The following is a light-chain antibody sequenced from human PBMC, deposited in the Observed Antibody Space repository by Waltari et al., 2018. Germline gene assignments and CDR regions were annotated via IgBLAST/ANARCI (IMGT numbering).Light chain of an antibody. J-gene: IGKJ1*01. Sequence: DIQMTQSPSTLSASVGDRVNITCRASQSISSWLAWYQQKPGKAPKLLIYKASSLESGVPSRFSGSGSVTEFTLTISSLQPDDFATYYCQQYNSYWGTFGQGTKVEIK. V-gene: IGKV1-5*03. CDR2: KAS. CDR3: QQYNSYWGT. CDR1: QSISSW.